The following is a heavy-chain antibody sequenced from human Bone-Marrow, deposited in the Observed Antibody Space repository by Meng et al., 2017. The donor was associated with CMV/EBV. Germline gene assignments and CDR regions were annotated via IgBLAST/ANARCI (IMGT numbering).Heavy chain of an antibody. CDR1: GFTFSNYA. D-gene: IGHD3-16*01. Sequence: GGSLRLSCAASGFTFSNYAMSWVRQAPGKGLEWVSVIYSGGSSTYYADSVKGRFTISRDNSKNTLYMQMNSLRAEDTAVYYCAKDRGAGGDFDYCGQGTLVTVSS. J-gene: IGHJ4*02. CDR3: AKDRGAGGDFDY. CDR2: IYSGGSST. V-gene: IGHV3-23*03.